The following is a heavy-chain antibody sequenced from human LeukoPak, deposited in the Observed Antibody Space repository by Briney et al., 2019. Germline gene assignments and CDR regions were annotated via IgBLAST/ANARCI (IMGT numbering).Heavy chain of an antibody. CDR3: ARGSYILTGYYQPPPPGYNWFDP. V-gene: IGHV4-34*01. J-gene: IGHJ5*02. D-gene: IGHD3-9*01. Sequence: PSETLSLTCAVYGGSFSGYYWSWIRQPPGKGLEWIGEINHSGSTNYNPSLKSRVTISVDTSKNQFSLKLSSVTAADTAVYYCARGSYILTGYYQPPPPGYNWFDPWGQGTLVTVSS. CDR1: GGSFSGYY. CDR2: INHSGST.